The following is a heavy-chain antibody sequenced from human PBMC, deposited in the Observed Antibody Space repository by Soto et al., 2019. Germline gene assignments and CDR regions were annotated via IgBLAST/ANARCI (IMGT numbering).Heavy chain of an antibody. CDR3: AKETLSGWRTLDY. D-gene: IGHD6-19*01. J-gene: IGHJ4*02. CDR2: ISYDGSDQ. Sequence: PGGSLRLSCAVSGFTFSNFGMDWVRQAPGKGLEWVALISYDGSDQYHADSVKGRFTISRDNSKNTLLLEMNSLRAEDTAVYYCAKETLSGWRTLDYWGQGTPVTVSS. CDR1: GFTFSNFG. V-gene: IGHV3-30*18.